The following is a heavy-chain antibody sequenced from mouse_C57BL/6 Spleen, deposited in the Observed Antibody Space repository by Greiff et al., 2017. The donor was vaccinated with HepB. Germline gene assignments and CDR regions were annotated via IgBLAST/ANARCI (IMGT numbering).Heavy chain of an antibody. J-gene: IGHJ2*01. D-gene: IGHD1-1*01. V-gene: IGHV5-16*01. CDR2: INYDGSST. Sequence: DVQLVESEGGLVQPGSSMKLSCTASGFTFSDYYMAWVRQVPEKGLEWVANINYDGSSTYYLDSLKSRFIISRDNAKNILYLQMSSLKSEDTATYYCARSLLRRGYYFDYWGQGTTLTVSS. CDR3: ARSLLRRGYYFDY. CDR1: GFTFSDYY.